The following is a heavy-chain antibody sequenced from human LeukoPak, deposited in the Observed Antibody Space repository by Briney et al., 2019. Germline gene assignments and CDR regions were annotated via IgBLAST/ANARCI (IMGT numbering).Heavy chain of an antibody. D-gene: IGHD4-17*01. J-gene: IGHJ4*02. V-gene: IGHV1-8*01. CDR1: GYTFTSYD. Sequence: GASVEVSCKASGYTFTSYDINWVRQATGQGLEWMGWMNPNSGNTGYAQKFQGRVTMTRNTSISTAYMELSSLRSEDTAVYYCARARRASDYGIDYWGQGTLVTVSS. CDR3: ARARRASDYGIDY. CDR2: MNPNSGNT.